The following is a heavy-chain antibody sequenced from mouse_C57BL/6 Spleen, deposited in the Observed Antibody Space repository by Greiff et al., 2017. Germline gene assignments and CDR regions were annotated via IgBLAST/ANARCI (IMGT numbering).Heavy chain of an antibody. CDR2: INPNNGGT. V-gene: IGHV1-18*01. Sequence: EVQLQQSGPELVKPGASVKIPCKASGYTFTDYNMDWVKQSHGTSLEWIGDINPNNGGTIYNQKFKGKATLTADKSSSTAYMELRSLTSEDTAVDYCARDYDYGYDMDYWGRGTSVTVSS. D-gene: IGHD2-4*01. J-gene: IGHJ4*01. CDR3: ARDYDYGYDMDY. CDR1: GYTFTDYN.